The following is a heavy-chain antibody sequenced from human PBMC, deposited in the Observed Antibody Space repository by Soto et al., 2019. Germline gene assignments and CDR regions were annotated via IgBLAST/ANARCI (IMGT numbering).Heavy chain of an antibody. CDR3: ARGGSAAAWNFDY. CDR1: GGSISSGAYS. J-gene: IGHJ4*02. Sequence: PSETLSLTCAVSGGSISSGAYSWSWIRQPPGKGLEWIGYIYHTGAAYYNPSLESRVTISVDRSNNQFYLKLRSVVAADTAVYYCARGGSAAAWNFDYWGPGTLVTVSS. V-gene: IGHV4-30-2*01. D-gene: IGHD2-15*01. CDR2: IYHTGAA.